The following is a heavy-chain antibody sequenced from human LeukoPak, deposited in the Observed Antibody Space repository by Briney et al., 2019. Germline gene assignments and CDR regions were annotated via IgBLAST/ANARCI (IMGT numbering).Heavy chain of an antibody. CDR1: GFTFSGSA. J-gene: IGHJ5*02. CDR3: TRYSSSDNWFDP. D-gene: IGHD6-6*01. CDR2: IRNKANSYAT. V-gene: IGHV3-73*01. Sequence: GGSLKLSCATSGFTFSGSAMHWVRQASGKGLEWVGRIRNKANSYATAYTASVKGRFTISRDDSKNTAYLQMNSLKTEDTAVYYCTRYSSSDNWFDPWGQGTLVTVSS.